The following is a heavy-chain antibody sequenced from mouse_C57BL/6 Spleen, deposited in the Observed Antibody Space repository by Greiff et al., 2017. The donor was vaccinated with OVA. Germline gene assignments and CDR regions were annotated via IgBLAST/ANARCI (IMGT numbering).Heavy chain of an antibody. CDR2: INPYNGGT. V-gene: IGHV1-19*01. Sequence: VQLQQSGPVLVKPGASVKMSCKASGYTFTDYYMNWVKQSHGKSLEWIGVINPYNGGTSYNPKFKGKATLTVDKSSSTAYMELNSLTSEDSAVYYCAREAELGPMDYWGQGTSVTVSS. J-gene: IGHJ4*01. D-gene: IGHD4-1*01. CDR1: GYTFTDYY. CDR3: AREAELGPMDY.